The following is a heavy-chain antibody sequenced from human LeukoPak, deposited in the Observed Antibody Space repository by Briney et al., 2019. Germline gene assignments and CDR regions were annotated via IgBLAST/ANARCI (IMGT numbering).Heavy chain of an antibody. D-gene: IGHD6-19*01. J-gene: IGHJ4*02. V-gene: IGHV3-48*03. CDR1: GVTFSSYE. CDR3: AREIVPAVAANFDY. Sequence: GGALRLSCAASGVTFSSYEMSGVRQAPGEGLWWGSYISRSGIARTYAESVKGGVTISRDNAKNSLYLEMNSLRAEDTAVYYCAREIVPAVAANFDYWGQGTLVTVHS. CDR2: ISRSGIAR.